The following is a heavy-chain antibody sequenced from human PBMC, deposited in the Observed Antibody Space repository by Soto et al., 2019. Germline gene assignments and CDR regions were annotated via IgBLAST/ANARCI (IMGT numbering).Heavy chain of an antibody. V-gene: IGHV4-30-4*01. J-gene: IGHJ4*02. CDR2: IYHSGGT. Sequence: QVQLQESGPGLVKPSQTLSLTCSVSGGSISSGDYCWSWIRQPPGKGLEWIGFIYHSGGTYYNPSLKSRLTISIDTSKNQFSLRLSSVTAADTAVYYCARAMWTVSPPCFDYWGQGTLVTVSS. D-gene: IGHD2-21*01. CDR3: ARAMWTVSPPCFDY. CDR1: GGSISSGDYC.